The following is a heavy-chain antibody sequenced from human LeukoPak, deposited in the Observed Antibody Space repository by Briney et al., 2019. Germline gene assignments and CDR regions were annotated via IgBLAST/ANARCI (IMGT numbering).Heavy chain of an antibody. CDR3: ARLWYYDSSGYYGVSDFDY. CDR2: INHSGST. J-gene: IGHJ4*02. Sequence: SETLSLTCAVYGGSFSGYYWSWIRQPPGKGLEWIGEINHSGSTNYNPSLKSRVTISVDTSRNQFSLKLSSVTAADTAVYYCARLWYYDSSGYYGVSDFDYWGQGTLVTVSS. V-gene: IGHV4-34*01. D-gene: IGHD3-22*01. CDR1: GGSFSGYY.